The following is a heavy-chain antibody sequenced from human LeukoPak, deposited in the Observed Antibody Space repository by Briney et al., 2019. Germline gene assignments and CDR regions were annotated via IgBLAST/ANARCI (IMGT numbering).Heavy chain of an antibody. J-gene: IGHJ5*02. CDR1: RFTFIIYA. D-gene: IGHD2-15*01. Sequence: PGESLRLSCQGSRFTFIIYAKSWGRQAPGKRLEWVSGVSGSGGGTYYTDSVKGRFTISRYNSKNTLFLQMNSLRVEDTAVYYCANHRGRGASAPTGASCYPSCGQGTLVTVSP. CDR2: VSGSGGGT. CDR3: ANHRGRGASAPTGASCYPS. V-gene: IGHV3-23*01.